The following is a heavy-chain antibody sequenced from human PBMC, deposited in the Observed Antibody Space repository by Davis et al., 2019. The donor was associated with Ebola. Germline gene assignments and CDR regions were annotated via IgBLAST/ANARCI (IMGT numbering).Heavy chain of an antibody. Sequence: AASVKVSCKASGYSFTTYAINWVRQAPGQGLQWMGWINFNTGSPTYARGSTGRFVFSFDTSVSTAYLQISSLKAEDSAIYYCARSSYSWYFSGMDVWGKGTTVTVSS. D-gene: IGHD6-13*01. J-gene: IGHJ6*04. CDR2: INFNTGSP. CDR1: GYSFTTYA. V-gene: IGHV7-4-1*02. CDR3: ARSSYSWYFSGMDV.